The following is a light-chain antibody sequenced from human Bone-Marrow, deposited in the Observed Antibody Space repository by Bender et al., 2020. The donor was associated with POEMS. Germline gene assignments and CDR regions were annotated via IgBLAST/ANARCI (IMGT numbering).Light chain of an antibody. V-gene: IGLV2-23*02. CDR2: EVA. J-gene: IGLJ1*01. CDR3: SSHAGRNHFCV. CDR1: SNDVGKFKF. Sequence: QSALTQPASVSGSPGQSITISCTGTSNDVGKFKFVSWYQQRPGTAPKLIIYEVAKRPSGVSDRFSGSKSGNTASLTVSGLQAEDEADYYCSSHAGRNHFCVFGSGTRVTVL.